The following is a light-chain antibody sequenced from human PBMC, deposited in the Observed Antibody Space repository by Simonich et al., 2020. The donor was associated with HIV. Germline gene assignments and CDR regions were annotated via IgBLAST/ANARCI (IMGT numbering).Light chain of an antibody. CDR3: QQYYGSPS. V-gene: IGKV4-1*01. CDR1: RNILYNSNNKNY. J-gene: IGKJ3*01. Sequence: DIVMTQSPDSLAVSLGERATINCKASRNILYNSNNKNYLAWYQQKPGQPPNLLIYWASPRESGVPDRFSASGSGTDFTLTISSLQAEDVAVYYCQQYYGSPSFGPGTKVDIK. CDR2: WAS.